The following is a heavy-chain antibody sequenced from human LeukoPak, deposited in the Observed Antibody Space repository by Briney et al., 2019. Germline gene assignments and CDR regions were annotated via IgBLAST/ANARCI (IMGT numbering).Heavy chain of an antibody. D-gene: IGHD2-2*01. CDR1: GFSLSTSGVG. V-gene: IGHV2-5*01. Sequence: ESGPTLVKPTQTLTLTCTFSGFSLSTSGVGVGWIRQPPGKALEWLALIYWNDDKRYSPSLKSRLTITKDTSKNQVVLTMTNMDPVDTATYYCAHSDIVVVPAAANMYYFDYWGQGTLVTVSS. CDR2: IYWNDDK. CDR3: AHSDIVVVPAAANMYYFDY. J-gene: IGHJ4*02.